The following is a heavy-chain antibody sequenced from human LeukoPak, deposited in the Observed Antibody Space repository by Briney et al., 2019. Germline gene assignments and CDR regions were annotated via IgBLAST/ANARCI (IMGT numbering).Heavy chain of an antibody. CDR3: ARSRRPYYYGSAAGENLDY. D-gene: IGHD3-10*01. Sequence: ASVKVSCKASGGTFSSYAISWVRQAPGQGLEWMGGIIPIFGTANYAQKFQGRVTITADESTSTAYMELSSLRSEDTAVYYCARSRRPYYYGSAAGENLDYWGQGTLVTVSS. V-gene: IGHV1-69*13. CDR2: IIPIFGTA. CDR1: GGTFSSYA. J-gene: IGHJ4*02.